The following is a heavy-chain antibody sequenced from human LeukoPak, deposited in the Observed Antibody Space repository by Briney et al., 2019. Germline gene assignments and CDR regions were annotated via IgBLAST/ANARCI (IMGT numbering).Heavy chain of an antibody. D-gene: IGHD3-16*02. CDR2: MSSSGTYI. V-gene: IGHV3-23*01. J-gene: IGHJ4*02. CDR3: AKHGDNVWGSFRFGFDS. CDR1: EFTLSSYA. Sequence: PGGSLRLSCVASEFTLSSYAMSWVRQAPGKGLEWVSGMSSSGTYIYYKDSVKGRFTISRDNFKNTVFLQLSSLRPEDTAVYYCAKHGDNVWGSFRFGFDSWGQGTLVTVSS.